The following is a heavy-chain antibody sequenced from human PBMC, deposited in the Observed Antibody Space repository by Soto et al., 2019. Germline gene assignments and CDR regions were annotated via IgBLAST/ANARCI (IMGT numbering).Heavy chain of an antibody. D-gene: IGHD5-12*01. Sequence: QVQLQQWGAGLLKPSETLSLNCAVNGGSLSGYYWSWIRQPQGKGLEWIGEVKDDGRTKYSPSLKSPSTISSDTSNNHFSLRLYSVTAADTGVYYCARGQEGVVATHWDQGTLVTVSS. CDR3: ARGQEGVVATH. J-gene: IGHJ4*02. CDR2: VKDDGRT. V-gene: IGHV4-34*01. CDR1: GGSLSGYY.